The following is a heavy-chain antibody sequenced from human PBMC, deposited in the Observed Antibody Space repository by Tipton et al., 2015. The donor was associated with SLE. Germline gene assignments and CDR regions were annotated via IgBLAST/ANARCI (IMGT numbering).Heavy chain of an antibody. V-gene: IGHV4-34*01. CDR1: GESFNGYF. CDR2: IIHSGVT. CDR3: ARGGRWGDFDY. J-gene: IGHJ4*02. D-gene: IGHD4-23*01. Sequence: GLVKPSQTLSLTCAVYGESFNGYFWTWIRQPPGKGLEWIAEIIHSGVTNYNPSLRSRVTISLDTSKNQFSLKVTSVTAADTAVYYCARGGRWGDFDYWGQGTLVTVSS.